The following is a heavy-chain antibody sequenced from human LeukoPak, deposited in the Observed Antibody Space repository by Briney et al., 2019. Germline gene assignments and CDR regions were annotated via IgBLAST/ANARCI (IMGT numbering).Heavy chain of an antibody. V-gene: IGHV1-46*04. Sequence: ASQKVSCKTSGDTSTTYYMHWVRHTPGQGLEWVGIINPSGGGTTYVQKWQGGVTMTRDTSTSTDYMELSSVRHVDTAVYNCGGSSGWYCDYWGQGTLVTVSS. CDR2: INPSGGGT. CDR1: GDTSTTYY. J-gene: IGHJ4*02. CDR3: GGSSGWYCDY. D-gene: IGHD6-19*01.